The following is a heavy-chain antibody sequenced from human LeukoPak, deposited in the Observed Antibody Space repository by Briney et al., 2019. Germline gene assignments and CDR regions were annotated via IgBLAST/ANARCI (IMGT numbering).Heavy chain of an antibody. CDR2: IYYSGST. CDR1: GGSISSYY. D-gene: IGHD4-17*01. V-gene: IGHV4-59*01. J-gene: IGHJ4*02. Sequence: SETLSLTCTVSGGSISSYYWSWIRQPPGKGLEWIGYIYYSGSTNYNPSLKSQVTISVDTSKNQFSLKLSSVTAADTAVYYCARVNDYGDYFDYWGQGTLVTVSS. CDR3: ARVNDYGDYFDY.